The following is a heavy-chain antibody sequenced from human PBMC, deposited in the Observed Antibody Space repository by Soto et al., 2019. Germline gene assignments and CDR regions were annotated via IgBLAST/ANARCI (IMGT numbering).Heavy chain of an antibody. D-gene: IGHD3-16*01. J-gene: IGHJ6*02. CDR2: MNPNSGDT. Sequence: QVQLVQSGAEVKKPGASVKVSCKASGYTFTNHDIKWVRQATGQGLEWMGWMNPNSGDTGYAQKFQGRVTMTRHTSISTAYMELSSLRSEDTAVYFCARVGDPFYYYGMDVWGQGTTVTVTS. V-gene: IGHV1-8*01. CDR1: GYTFTNHD. CDR3: ARVGDPFYYYGMDV.